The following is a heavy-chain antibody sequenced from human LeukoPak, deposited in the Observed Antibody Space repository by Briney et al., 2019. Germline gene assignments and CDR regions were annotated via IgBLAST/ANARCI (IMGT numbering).Heavy chain of an antibody. Sequence: ASVKVFCKASGYTFTGYYVHWVRQAPGQGLEWMGWINPNSGGTNYAQKFQGRVTMTRDTSISTAYMELSRLRSDDTAVYYCARGVRYHGAFDIWGQGTMVTVSS. D-gene: IGHD3-10*01. CDR2: INPNSGGT. CDR1: GYTFTGYY. V-gene: IGHV1-2*02. J-gene: IGHJ3*02. CDR3: ARGVRYHGAFDI.